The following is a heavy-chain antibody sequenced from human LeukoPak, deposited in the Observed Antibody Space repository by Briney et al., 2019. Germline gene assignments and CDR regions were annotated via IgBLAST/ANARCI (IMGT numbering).Heavy chain of an antibody. Sequence: HGESLKISCKGSGYIFTNFWISWVRQMPGKGLEWMGRIDPRDSYPNYSPSVRGHVTISVDRSINTVYLQWSDLKASDTAIYYCARRAYDSGSYPYWGQGTLVTVSS. D-gene: IGHD3-10*01. CDR1: GYIFTNFW. CDR2: IDPRDSYP. CDR3: ARRAYDSGSYPY. J-gene: IGHJ4*02. V-gene: IGHV5-10-1*01.